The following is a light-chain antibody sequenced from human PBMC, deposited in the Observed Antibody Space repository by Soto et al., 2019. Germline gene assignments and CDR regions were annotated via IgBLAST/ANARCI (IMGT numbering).Light chain of an antibody. Sequence: DIQMTQSPSSLSASVGDRVIISCRASQTISRYLSWYQQKPGNAPKLLIYGASSLQSGVPSRFSGSGSARDFTLTISSLQPEDFATYFCHQTYITPWTCGQGTKVEFK. CDR3: HQTYITPWT. CDR1: QTISRY. V-gene: IGKV1-39*01. J-gene: IGKJ1*01. CDR2: GAS.